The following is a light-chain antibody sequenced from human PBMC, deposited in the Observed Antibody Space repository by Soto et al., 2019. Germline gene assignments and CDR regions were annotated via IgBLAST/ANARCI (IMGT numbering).Light chain of an antibody. CDR1: QSISSW. V-gene: IGKV1-27*01. CDR2: AAS. J-gene: IGKJ4*01. Sequence: DIQMTQSPSTLSASVGDRVTITCRASQSISSWLAWYQQKPGKVPKLLIYAASTLQSGVPSRFSGSGSGTDFTLTISSLQPVDVATYYCQRYDSAPLTFGGGTKVDIK. CDR3: QRYDSAPLT.